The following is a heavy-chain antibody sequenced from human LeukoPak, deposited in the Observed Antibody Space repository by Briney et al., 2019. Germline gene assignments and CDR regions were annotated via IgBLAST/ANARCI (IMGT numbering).Heavy chain of an antibody. J-gene: IGHJ6*03. Sequence: PSETLSLTCAVYGGSFSGYYWSWIRQPPGKGLEWIGEINHSGSTNYNPSLKSRVTIPVDTSKNQFSLKLSSVTAADTAVYYCARGRIVRGVITYYYYYMDVWGKGTTVTVSS. D-gene: IGHD3-10*01. CDR1: GGSFSGYY. CDR3: ARGRIVRGVITYYYYYMDV. V-gene: IGHV4-34*01. CDR2: INHSGST.